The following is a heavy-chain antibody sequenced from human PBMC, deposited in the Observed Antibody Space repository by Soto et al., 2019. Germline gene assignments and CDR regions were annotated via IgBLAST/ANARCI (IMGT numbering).Heavy chain of an antibody. CDR1: GFTFSRYS. CDR3: ARDNGMAGSFDP. CDR2: IISSGTAI. V-gene: IGHV3-48*02. D-gene: IGHD2-8*01. J-gene: IGHJ5*02. Sequence: PGGSLSLSCAASGFTFSRYSMNWARQAPGKGLEWIAYIISSGTAIFYADSVKGRFTISRDNAKSSLYLQMNSLRDEDTAVYYCARDNGMAGSFDPWGQGTLVTVSS.